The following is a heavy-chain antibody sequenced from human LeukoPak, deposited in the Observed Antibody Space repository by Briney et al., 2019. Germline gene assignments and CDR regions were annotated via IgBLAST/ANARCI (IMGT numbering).Heavy chain of an antibody. CDR1: GYSIRSNYY. D-gene: IGHD1-1*01. CDR3: ARNVSYSFDY. J-gene: IGHJ4*02. V-gene: IGHV4-38-2*01. CDR2: ICHSGST. Sequence: PSETLSLTCDVSGYSIRSNYYWGWIRQPPGKGLGWIGSICHSGSTYYNPSLKSRVTISVDTSKNQFSLKLSSVTAADTAVYYCARNVSYSFDYWGQGTLVTVSS.